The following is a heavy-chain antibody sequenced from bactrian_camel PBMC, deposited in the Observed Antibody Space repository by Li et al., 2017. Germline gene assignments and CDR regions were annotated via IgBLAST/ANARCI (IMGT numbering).Heavy chain of an antibody. D-gene: IGHD3*01. CDR2: FYVGSGTT. CDR1: GHIDSSFC. J-gene: IGHJ4*01. CDR3: AADSPTYDCYSGLIDDYRY. Sequence: HVQLVESGGGSVQVGGSLRLSCIPSGHIDSSFCMGWFRQVPGAEREGVAAFYVGSGTTVYPDSVKGRFTVSFDNAKNTLYLQMSSLKPEDTAMYYCAADSPTYDCYSGLIDDYRYWGQGTQVTVS. V-gene: IGHV3S1*01.